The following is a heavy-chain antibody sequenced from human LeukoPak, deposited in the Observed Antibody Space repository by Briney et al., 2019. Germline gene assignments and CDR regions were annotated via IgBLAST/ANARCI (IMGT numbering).Heavy chain of an antibody. J-gene: IGHJ4*02. Sequence: SETLSLTCTVSGGSISSSSYYWGWIRQPPGTGLEWIGSIYYSGSTYYNPSLKSRVTISVDTSKNQFSLKLSSVTAADTAVYYCARSYGPYYFDYWGQGTLVTVSS. CDR2: IYYSGST. D-gene: IGHD4-17*01. CDR1: GGSISSSSYY. V-gene: IGHV4-39*07. CDR3: ARSYGPYYFDY.